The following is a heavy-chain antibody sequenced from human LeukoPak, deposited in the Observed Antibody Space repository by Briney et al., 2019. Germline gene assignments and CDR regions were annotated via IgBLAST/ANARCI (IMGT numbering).Heavy chain of an antibody. Sequence: PGGSLRLSCEVSGFTLSSYTMNWVRQAPGKGLEWVSSISSSSSYIYYADSVKGRFTISRDNAKNSLYLQMNSLRAEDTAVYHCARVTCSGGSCHADGDYWGQGTLVIVSS. J-gene: IGHJ4*02. D-gene: IGHD2-15*01. CDR1: GFTLSSYT. CDR3: ARVTCSGGSCHADGDY. CDR2: ISSSSSYI. V-gene: IGHV3-21*01.